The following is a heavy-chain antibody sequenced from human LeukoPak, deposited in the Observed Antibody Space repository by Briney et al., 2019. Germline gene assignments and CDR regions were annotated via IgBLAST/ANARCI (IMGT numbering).Heavy chain of an antibody. V-gene: IGHV5-51*01. CDR3: ARYPLYYDSSGYKFGMDV. Sequence: GESRKISCKGSGYSFTSYWIGWLRHMPGKGLEWMGIIYPGDSDTRYSPSFQGQVTISADKSISTAYMQWSSLKASDTAMYYCARYPLYYDSSGYKFGMDVWGQGTTVTVSS. CDR2: IYPGDSDT. CDR1: GYSFTSYW. J-gene: IGHJ6*02. D-gene: IGHD3-22*01.